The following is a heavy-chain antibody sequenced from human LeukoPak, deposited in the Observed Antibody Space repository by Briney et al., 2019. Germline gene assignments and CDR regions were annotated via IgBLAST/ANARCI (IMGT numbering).Heavy chain of an antibody. CDR3: ARRSEYHWFDP. J-gene: IGHJ5*02. D-gene: IGHD2-2*01. V-gene: IGHV4-31*03. Sequence: SETLSLTCTVSGGSISSGGYYWSWIRQHPGKGLERIGYIYYSGSTYYNPSLKSRVTISVDTSRNQFSLRLSSVTAADTAVYYCARRSEYHWFDPWGQGTLVTVSS. CDR2: IYYSGST. CDR1: GGSISSGGYY.